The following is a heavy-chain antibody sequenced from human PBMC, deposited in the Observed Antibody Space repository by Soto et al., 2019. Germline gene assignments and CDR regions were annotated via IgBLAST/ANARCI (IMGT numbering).Heavy chain of an antibody. D-gene: IGHD3-16*01. Sequence: QVQLQESGPGLVKPSETLSLTCAVSGASIRSYXXXXXRNPTGKGLEWIGRMQHTGNTNYNPSLKSRVTMSVDTSKNQISLKMTSVTAADTAVYFCAKDVSSRRWFDPWGQGILVIVSS. CDR3: AKDVSSRRWFDP. V-gene: IGHV4-4*07. J-gene: IGHJ5*02. CDR2: MQHTGNT. CDR1: GASIRSYX.